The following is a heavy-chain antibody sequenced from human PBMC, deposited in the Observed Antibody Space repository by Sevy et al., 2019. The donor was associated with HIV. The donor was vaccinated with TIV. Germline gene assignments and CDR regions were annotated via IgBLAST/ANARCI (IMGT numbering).Heavy chain of an antibody. Sequence: ASVKVSCKVSGYTHTKLSMHWVRQAPGKGLEWMGRFDPEDGETIYAQKFQGRVTMTEDTSTDKAYMELSSLRYEDTAVYYCASAREYYEDSSGYLDYWGQGTLVTVSS. CDR3: ASAREYYEDSSGYLDY. CDR1: GYTHTKLS. CDR2: FDPEDGET. J-gene: IGHJ4*02. D-gene: IGHD3-22*01. V-gene: IGHV1-24*01.